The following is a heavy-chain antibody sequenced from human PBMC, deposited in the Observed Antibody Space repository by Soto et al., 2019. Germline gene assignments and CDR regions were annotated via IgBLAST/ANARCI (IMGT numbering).Heavy chain of an antibody. CDR1: GGSVSSGSYY. J-gene: IGHJ6*02. CDR3: ARGPNYSSSWYNGNYYYGMDV. V-gene: IGHV4-61*01. D-gene: IGHD6-13*01. CDR2: IYYSGST. Sequence: QVQLQESGPGLVKPSETLSLTCTVSGGSVSSGSYYWSWIRQPPGKGLEWIGYIYYSGSTNYNPSLKSRVTISVDTSKNQFSLKLSSVTAADTAVYYCARGPNYSSSWYNGNYYYGMDVWGQGTTVTVSS.